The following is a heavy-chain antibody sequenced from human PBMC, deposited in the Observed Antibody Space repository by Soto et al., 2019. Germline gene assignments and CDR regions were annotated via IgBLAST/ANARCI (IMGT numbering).Heavy chain of an antibody. Sequence: SETLSLTCTVSGDSISDRNWWSWVRQSPGKGLEWIGEISHSGTTNYSPSLQSRVTTSLDKSKRQFFLKVTSVTAADTAVYYWARRDDCSNGVCFMNYFDSWGQGILVTVSS. V-gene: IGHV4-4*02. D-gene: IGHD2-8*01. CDR1: GDSISDRNW. CDR3: ARRDDCSNGVCFMNYFDS. CDR2: ISHSGTT. J-gene: IGHJ4*02.